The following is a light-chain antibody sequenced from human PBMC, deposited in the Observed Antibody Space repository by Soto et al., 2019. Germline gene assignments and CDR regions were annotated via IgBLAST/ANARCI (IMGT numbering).Light chain of an antibody. CDR3: LQHDTFPYT. CDR1: LGISNS. J-gene: IGKJ2*01. Sequence: IQMTQSPSAMAASVGNSVTITCRARLGISNSLAWFQQKPGKVPRRLIYATSTLQSGVPSRFSGSGSGTEFTLTISSLQPEDFATYYCLQHDTFPYTFGQGTKVDIK. V-gene: IGKV1-17*03. CDR2: ATS.